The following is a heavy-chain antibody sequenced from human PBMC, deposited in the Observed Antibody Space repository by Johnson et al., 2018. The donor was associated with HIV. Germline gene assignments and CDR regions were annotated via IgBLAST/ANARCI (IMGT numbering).Heavy chain of an antibody. D-gene: IGHD4-23*01. CDR3: ARDNGGNSGGAFDI. V-gene: IGHV3-30*14. CDR1: GFTFSSYA. CDR2: LSYDGSNK. Sequence: VESGGGVVQPGRSLRLSCAASGFTFSSYAMHWVRQAPGKGLEWVAVLSYDGSNKYYADSVKGRFTISRDNAKNSLYLQMNSLRAGDTAVYYCARDNGGNSGGAFDIWGQGTMVTVSS. J-gene: IGHJ3*02.